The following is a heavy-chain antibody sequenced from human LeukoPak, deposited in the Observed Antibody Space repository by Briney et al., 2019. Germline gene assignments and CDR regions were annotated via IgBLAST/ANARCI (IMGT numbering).Heavy chain of an antibody. CDR3: ARESSFGAYGMDV. Sequence: SETLSLTCTVSGGSISSGGYYWSWIRQHPGKGLEWIGYIYYSGSTYYNPSLKSRVTISVDTSKNQFSLKLSSVTAADTAVYYCARESSFGAYGMDVWGQGTTVTVSS. CDR1: GGSISSGGYY. J-gene: IGHJ6*02. D-gene: IGHD3-10*01. V-gene: IGHV4-31*03. CDR2: IYYSGST.